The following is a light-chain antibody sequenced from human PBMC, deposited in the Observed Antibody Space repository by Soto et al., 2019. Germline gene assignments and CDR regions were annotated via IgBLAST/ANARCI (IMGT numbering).Light chain of an antibody. CDR1: SSDVGGYDF. J-gene: IGLJ2*01. Sequence: QSALTQPPSASGSPGQSVTISCTGTSSDVGGYDFVAWHQQHPGKAPRLMIYDVSKRPSRVPDRFSGSKSGYTASLTVSGLQAEDEADYYCSSYAGSYTSVVFGGGTKLTVL. V-gene: IGLV2-8*01. CDR3: SSYAGSYTSVV. CDR2: DVS.